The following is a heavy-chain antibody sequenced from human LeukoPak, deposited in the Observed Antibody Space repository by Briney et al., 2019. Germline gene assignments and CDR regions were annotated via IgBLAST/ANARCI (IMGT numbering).Heavy chain of an antibody. V-gene: IGHV3-9*01. CDR3: VKDFGQTTAAIAY. CDR1: GFPFDDYA. D-gene: IGHD2-2*01. J-gene: IGHJ4*02. CDR2: IRWSSDSV. Sequence: GRSLRLSCAASGFPFDDYAMHWVRQASGKGLEWVSGIRWSSDSVGYADSVRGRFTISRDKAKNSLYLQMNSLRAEDTALYYCVKDFGQTTAAIAYWGQGTLVTVSS.